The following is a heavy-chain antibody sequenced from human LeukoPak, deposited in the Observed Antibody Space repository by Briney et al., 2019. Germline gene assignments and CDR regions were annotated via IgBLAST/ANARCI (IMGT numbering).Heavy chain of an antibody. CDR3: ARFVRVVTGSYFDY. V-gene: IGHV3-64*01. CDR1: GFTFSSYA. D-gene: IGHD2-21*02. CDR2: ISSNGDST. J-gene: IGHJ4*02. Sequence: PGGSLRLSCAASGFTFSSYAMHWVRQAPGKGLEYVSVISSNGDSTYYANSVKGRFTISRDNSKNTLYLQVGSLRAEDMAVYYCARFVRVVTGSYFDYWGQGTLVTVSS.